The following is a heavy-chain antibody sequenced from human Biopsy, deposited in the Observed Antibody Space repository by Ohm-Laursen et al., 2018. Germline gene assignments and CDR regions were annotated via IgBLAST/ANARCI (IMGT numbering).Heavy chain of an antibody. D-gene: IGHD4-17*01. CDR1: GFTFCNYW. V-gene: IGHV3-74*01. Sequence: GSLSLSCAASGFTFCNYWMHWVCQAPGKGLGWVSHIYNLGTSTNYADSVRGRFTISRDNAKNTLFLQMNSLRVEDTAVYFCAWGFGDHLSATDYGMDVWGQGTTVTVSS. CDR3: AWGFGDHLSATDYGMDV. CDR2: IYNLGTST. J-gene: IGHJ6*02.